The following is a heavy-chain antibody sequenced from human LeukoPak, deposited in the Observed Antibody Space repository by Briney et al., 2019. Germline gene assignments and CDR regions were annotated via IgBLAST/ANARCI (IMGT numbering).Heavy chain of an antibody. D-gene: IGHD3-10*01. J-gene: IGHJ4*02. Sequence: GGSLRLSCAASGFTFSSYGMHWVRQAPGKGLEWVAVISYDGSNKYYADSVKGRFTISRDNSKNTLYLQMNSLRAEDTAVYYCAKDPSSGGSGSYYRHGDFDYWGQGTLVTVSS. V-gene: IGHV3-30*18. CDR3: AKDPSSGGSGSYYRHGDFDY. CDR2: ISYDGSNK. CDR1: GFTFSSYG.